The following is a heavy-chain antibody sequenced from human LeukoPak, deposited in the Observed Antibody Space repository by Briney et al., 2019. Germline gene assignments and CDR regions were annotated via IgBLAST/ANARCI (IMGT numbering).Heavy chain of an antibody. CDR2: ISSSSYI. J-gene: IGHJ6*02. Sequence: PGGSLRLSCAASGFTFSSYSMNWVRQAPGKGLEWVSSISSSSYIYYADSVKGRFTISRDNAKNSLYLQMNSLRAEDTAVYYCARALGCSSTSCPYYGMDVWGQGPRSPSP. CDR3: ARALGCSSTSCPYYGMDV. V-gene: IGHV3-21*01. CDR1: GFTFSSYS. D-gene: IGHD2-2*01.